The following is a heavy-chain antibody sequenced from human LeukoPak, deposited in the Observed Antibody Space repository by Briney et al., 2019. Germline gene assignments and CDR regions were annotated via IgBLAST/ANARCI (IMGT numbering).Heavy chain of an antibody. CDR2: IYYSGST. J-gene: IGHJ4*02. Sequence: SETLSLTCTVSGGSISSSSYYWGWIRQPPGKGLEWIGSIYYSGSTYYNPSLKSRVTISVDTSKNQFSLKLSSVTAADTAVNYCARLNPNKEYSSSWYVDYWGQGTLVTVSS. CDR1: GGSISSSSYY. V-gene: IGHV4-39*01. D-gene: IGHD6-13*01. CDR3: ARLNPNKEYSSSWYVDY.